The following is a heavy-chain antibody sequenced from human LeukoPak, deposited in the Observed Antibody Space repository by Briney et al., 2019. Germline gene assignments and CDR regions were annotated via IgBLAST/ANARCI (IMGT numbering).Heavy chain of an antibody. CDR1: GFTFSSYA. D-gene: IGHD3-3*01. CDR2: ISYDGSNK. Sequence: GGSLRLSCAASGFTFSSYAMHWVRQAPGKGLEWVAVISYDGSNKYYADSVKGRFTISRDNSKNTLYLQMNSLRAEDTAVYYCARTIWSDYPRHNWFDPWGQGTLVTVSS. CDR3: ARTIWSDYPRHNWFDP. V-gene: IGHV3-30*04. J-gene: IGHJ5*02.